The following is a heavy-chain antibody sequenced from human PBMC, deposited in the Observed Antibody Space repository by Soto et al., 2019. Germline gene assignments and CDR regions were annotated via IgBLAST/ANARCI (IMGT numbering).Heavy chain of an antibody. D-gene: IGHD2-21*01. CDR3: AGGRSCYYSS. CDR2: IYYSGTT. J-gene: IGHJ5*02. Sequence: QVQLQESGPGLVKPSQTLSLTCTVSGGSISSGGYYWSWIRQHPGKGLGWIGYIYYSGTTSYNPSLKSRLTIALDTSKNHFSLRLSSVTAADTAVYYCAGGRSCYYSSWGQGSLVTVSS. CDR1: GGSISSGGYY. V-gene: IGHV4-31*03.